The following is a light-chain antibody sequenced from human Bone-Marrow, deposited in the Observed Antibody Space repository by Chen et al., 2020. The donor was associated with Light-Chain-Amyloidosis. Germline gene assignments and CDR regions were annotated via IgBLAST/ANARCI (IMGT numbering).Light chain of an antibody. CDR1: DLPTKY. CDR2: SDT. Sequence: SYELTQPPSVSVSPGQTARITCSGDDLPTKYAYWYQQKPGQAPVLVIHSDTERPSGISERFSGSSSRTTATLTISGVQAEDEADYHCQSAVSSGTYEVILGGGTKLTGL. J-gene: IGLJ2*01. CDR3: QSAVSSGTYEVI. V-gene: IGLV3-25*03.